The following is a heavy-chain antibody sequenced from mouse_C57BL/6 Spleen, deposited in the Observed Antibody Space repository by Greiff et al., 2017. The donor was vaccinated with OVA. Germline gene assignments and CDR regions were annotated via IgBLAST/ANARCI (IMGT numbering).Heavy chain of an antibody. J-gene: IGHJ4*01. CDR1: GYTFTNYW. CDR2: IYPGGGYT. Sequence: QVQLQQSGAELVRPGTSVKMSCKASGYTFTNYWIGWAKQRPGHGLEWIGDIYPGGGYTNYNEKFKGKATLTADKSSSTAYMQFSSLTSEDSAIYDCARVGGPYAMDYWGQGTSVTVSS. V-gene: IGHV1-63*01. CDR3: ARVGGPYAMDY.